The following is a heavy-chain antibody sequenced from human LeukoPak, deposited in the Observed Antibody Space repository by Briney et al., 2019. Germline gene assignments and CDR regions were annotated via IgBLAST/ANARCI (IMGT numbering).Heavy chain of an antibody. V-gene: IGHV4-39*07. CDR3: ARDEGDDYGGNSDY. Sequence: SETLSLTCTVSGGSISSNGYYWGWIRQSPGEGLEWIGNIYYSGSTYYNPSLKSRVTISVDTSKNQFSLKLSSVTAADTAVYYCARDEGDDYGGNSDYWGQGTLVTVSS. J-gene: IGHJ4*02. CDR2: IYYSGST. CDR1: GGSISSNGYY. D-gene: IGHD4-23*01.